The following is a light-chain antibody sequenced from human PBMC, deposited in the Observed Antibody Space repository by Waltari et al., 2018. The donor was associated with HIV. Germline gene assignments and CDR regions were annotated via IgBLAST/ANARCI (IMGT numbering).Light chain of an antibody. CDR2: TAS. V-gene: IGKV1-39*01. CDR3: QQSYSTPYT. CDR1: QGINYY. Sequence: DIQMTQSPSSLSASVGDRVTITCRTSQGINYYLNWYQQSPGKAPKLLIYTASSLQSEVPSRFSGSGSGTDFTLTISSLQPEDFATYYCQQSYSTPYTFGQGTKLEIK. J-gene: IGKJ2*01.